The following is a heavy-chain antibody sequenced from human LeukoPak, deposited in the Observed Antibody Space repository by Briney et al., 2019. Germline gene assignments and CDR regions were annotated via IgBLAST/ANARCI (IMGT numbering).Heavy chain of an antibody. CDR1: GFAFSSYH. CDR3: ANLQKGNYKANF. J-gene: IGHJ4*02. D-gene: IGHD3-10*01. Sequence: GGSLRLSCVGSGFAFSSYHLSWVRQIPGKGLEWLSVVTANSDNIYYADSVKGRFTISRDNSKDTLYLQTNGLRAEDSALYYCANLQKGNYKANFWGQGTLVTVSS. V-gene: IGHV3-23*01. CDR2: VTANSDNI.